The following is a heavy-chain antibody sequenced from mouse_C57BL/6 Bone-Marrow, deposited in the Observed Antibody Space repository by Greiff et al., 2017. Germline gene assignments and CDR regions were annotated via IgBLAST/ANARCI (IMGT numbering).Heavy chain of an antibody. D-gene: IGHD1-1*01. J-gene: IGHJ2*01. Sequence: VQLQQSGAELVKPGASVKLSCKASGYTFTSYWMHWVKQRPGQGLEWIGMIHPNSGSTNYNEKFKSKATLTVDNSSSTAYMQLRSLTSEDSAVYYGARDGFYGSSFFDDWCQGTTLTVSS. V-gene: IGHV1-64*01. CDR3: ARDGFYGSSFFDD. CDR2: IHPNSGST. CDR1: GYTFTSYW.